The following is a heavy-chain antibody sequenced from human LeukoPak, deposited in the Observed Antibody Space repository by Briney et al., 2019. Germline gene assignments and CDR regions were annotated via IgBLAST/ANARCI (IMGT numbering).Heavy chain of an antibody. CDR2: ISWISGSI. D-gene: IGHD3-10*01. CDR3: AKDIVPDGSGSYYNEDYYYYMDV. CDR1: GFTFDDYA. Sequence: GRSLRLSCAASGFTFDDYAMHWVRQAPGKGLEWVSGISWISGSIGYADSVKGRFTISRDNAKNSLYLQMNSLRAEDTALYYCAKDIVPDGSGSYYNEDYYYYMDVWGKGTTVTVSS. V-gene: IGHV3-9*01. J-gene: IGHJ6*03.